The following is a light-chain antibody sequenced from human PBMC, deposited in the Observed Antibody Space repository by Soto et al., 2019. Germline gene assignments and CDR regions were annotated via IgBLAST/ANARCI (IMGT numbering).Light chain of an antibody. CDR2: DAS. V-gene: IGKV3-11*01. Sequence: ETGLTQSPATLSLSPGESATLSFMASQSVSTYLAWYQQKPGQAPRLLIYDASNRVTGIPDRFSGSGSGTDFTLTISGLEPEDFAVYYCQQRRSWPPTITFGQGTRLEIK. CDR1: QSVSTY. CDR3: QQRRSWPPTIT. J-gene: IGKJ5*01.